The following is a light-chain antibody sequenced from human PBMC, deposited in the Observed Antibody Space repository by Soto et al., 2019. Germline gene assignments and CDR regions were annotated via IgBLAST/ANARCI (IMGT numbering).Light chain of an antibody. CDR3: QSYGTSLSGLYV. Sequence: QSVLTQPPSVSGAPGQRVIISCTGSSSNIGAGRDVHWYRQFPGEAPKFLISDSNHRPSGVPDRFSVSKSGACASLAITGLRPEDEGDYFCQSYGTSLSGLYVFGTGTKLTGL. V-gene: IGLV1-40*01. CDR2: DSN. CDR1: SSNIGAGRD. J-gene: IGLJ1*01.